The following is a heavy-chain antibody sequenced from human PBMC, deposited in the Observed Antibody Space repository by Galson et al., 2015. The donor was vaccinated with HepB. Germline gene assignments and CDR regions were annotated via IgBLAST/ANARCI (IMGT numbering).Heavy chain of an antibody. D-gene: IGHD6-19*01. V-gene: IGHV1-69*13. CDR1: GGTFNSYS. Sequence: VKVSCKASGGTFNSYSISWVRQAPGQGLEWMGGIIPMFGSLKYAQKFQGRVTITADESTSTAYMELNSLRSEDTAVYYCARDLYSQGITVPGTVDYWGQGTLVTVSS. CDR3: ARDLYSQGITVPGTVDY. J-gene: IGHJ4*02. CDR2: IIPMFGSL.